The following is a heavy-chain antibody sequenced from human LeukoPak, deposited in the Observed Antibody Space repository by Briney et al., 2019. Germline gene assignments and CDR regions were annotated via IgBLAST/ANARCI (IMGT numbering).Heavy chain of an antibody. CDR3: ARDEIVVVPAAYVY. J-gene: IGHJ4*02. CDR1: GGTFSSYA. D-gene: IGHD2-2*01. V-gene: IGHV1-69*13. CDR2: IIPIFGTA. Sequence: ASVKVSCKASGGTFSSYAISWVRQAPGQGLEWMGGIIPIFGTANYAQKFQGRVTITADESTSTAYMELSSLRSEDTAVYYCARDEIVVVPAAYVYWGQGTLVTVSS.